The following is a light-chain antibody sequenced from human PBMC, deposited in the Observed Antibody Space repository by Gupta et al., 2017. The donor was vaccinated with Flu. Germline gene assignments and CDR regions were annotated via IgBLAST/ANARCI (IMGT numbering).Light chain of an antibody. CDR3: QVWNSSTYV. J-gene: IGLJ1*01. V-gene: IGLV3-9*01. CDR1: NIGSKN. CDR2: RDS. Sequence: SSELTQPHSVSVALGQTARITCGGNNIGSKNVHWYQQKPGQDPMLVIYRDSNRPSGIPDRFSGSNSGNTATLTIRRAKAGDEDYYYCQVWNSSTYVFGTGTKVTVL.